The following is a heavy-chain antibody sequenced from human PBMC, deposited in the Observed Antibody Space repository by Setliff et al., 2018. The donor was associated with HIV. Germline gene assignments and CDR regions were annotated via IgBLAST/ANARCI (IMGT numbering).Heavy chain of an antibody. V-gene: IGHV4-34*01. CDR1: DGSFSGYY. CDR2: ITHSGST. Sequence: PSETLSLTCAVYDGSFSGYYWIWIRQPPGKGLEWIGEITHSGSTNYNPSLKSRVTISVDTSKNQFSLKLNSVTAADTAVYYCARGLSIFGVATPGIYSFMDVWGKGTTVTVSS. CDR3: ARGLSIFGVATPGIYSFMDV. D-gene: IGHD3-3*01. J-gene: IGHJ6*03.